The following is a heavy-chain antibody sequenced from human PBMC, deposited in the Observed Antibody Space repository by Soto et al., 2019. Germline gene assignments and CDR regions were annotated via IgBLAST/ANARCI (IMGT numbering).Heavy chain of an antibody. Sequence: GGSLRLSCAASGFTFSSYAMSWVRQAPGKGLEWVSAISGSGGSTYYADSVKGRFTISRDNSKNTLYLQMNSLRAEDTAVYYCAEVGGGYVVLWWGQGTLVTVSS. D-gene: IGHD5-12*01. CDR2: ISGSGGST. V-gene: IGHV3-23*01. CDR3: AEVGGGYVVLW. J-gene: IGHJ4*02. CDR1: GFTFSSYA.